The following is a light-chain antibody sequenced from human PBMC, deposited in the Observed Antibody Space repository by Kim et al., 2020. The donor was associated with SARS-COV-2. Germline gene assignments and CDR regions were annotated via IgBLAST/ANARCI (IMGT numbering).Light chain of an antibody. CDR3: QTWATVWV. V-gene: IGLV4-69*01. CDR2: LNSDGSH. CDR1: SGHSNYA. J-gene: IGLJ3*02. Sequence: QLVLTQSPSASASLGASVKLTCTLISGHSNYAITWHHQQPEKGPRYLMNLNSDGSHTKGAGIPDRFSGSSSGAERYLNVSSLQSEDEADYYSQTWATVWVFGGGTQLTVL.